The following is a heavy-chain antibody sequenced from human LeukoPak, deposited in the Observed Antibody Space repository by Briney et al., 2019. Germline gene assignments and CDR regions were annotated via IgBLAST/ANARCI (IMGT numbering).Heavy chain of an antibody. V-gene: IGHV3-9*01. CDR2: ISWNSGSI. Sequence: PGRSLRLSCAASGFTFDDYAMHWVRHAPGKGLEWVSGISWNSGSIGYADSVKGRFTISRDNAKNSLYLQMNSLRAEDTALYYCAKDQDVEMATIGASDIWGQGTMVTVSS. CDR1: GFTFDDYA. J-gene: IGHJ3*02. CDR3: AKDQDVEMATIGASDI. D-gene: IGHD5-24*01.